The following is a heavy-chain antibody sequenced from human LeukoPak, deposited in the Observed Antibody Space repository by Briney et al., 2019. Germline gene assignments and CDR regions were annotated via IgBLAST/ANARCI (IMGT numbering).Heavy chain of an antibody. CDR2: IYYSGST. CDR1: GGSISSYY. V-gene: IGHV4-59*08. Sequence: SESLSLTCTVSGGSISSYYWSWVRQPPGKGLEWVGYIYYSGSTNYNPSLKSRVTISVDTSKNQFSLKLSSVTAADTAVYYCARHLWWDPWYLDYWGQGTLVTVSS. J-gene: IGHJ4*02. D-gene: IGHD4/OR15-4a*01. CDR3: ARHLWWDPWYLDY.